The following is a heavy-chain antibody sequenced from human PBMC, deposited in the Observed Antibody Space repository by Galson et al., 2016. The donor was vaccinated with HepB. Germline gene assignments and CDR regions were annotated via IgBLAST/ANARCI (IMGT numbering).Heavy chain of an antibody. J-gene: IGHJ5*02. Sequence: SETLSLTCGVNGGSLSGFYWSWVRRPPGRGLQWIGEINLSGSTNYTPSLKSRVTISVDTSRNHFSLKLSSVTAVDTAVYYCARVRLSAAGIGLDWFDPWGQGTLVTVSS. CDR3: ARVRLSAAGIGLDWFDP. V-gene: IGHV4-34*01. CDR1: GGSLSGFY. D-gene: IGHD6-13*01. CDR2: INLSGST.